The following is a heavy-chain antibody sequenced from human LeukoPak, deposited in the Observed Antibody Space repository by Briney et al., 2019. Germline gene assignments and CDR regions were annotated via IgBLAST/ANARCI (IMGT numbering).Heavy chain of an antibody. Sequence: GGSLRLSCAASGFTFSSYWMSWVRQAPGKGLEWVSSIKQDGSEKYYVDSVKGRFTISRDNAKNSLYLQMNSLRAEDTAVYYCARDFGGYDPSGGSGFDYWGQGTLVTVSS. J-gene: IGHJ4*02. CDR2: IKQDGSEK. V-gene: IGHV3-7*04. CDR3: ARDFGGYDPSGGSGFDY. D-gene: IGHD5-12*01. CDR1: GFTFSSYW.